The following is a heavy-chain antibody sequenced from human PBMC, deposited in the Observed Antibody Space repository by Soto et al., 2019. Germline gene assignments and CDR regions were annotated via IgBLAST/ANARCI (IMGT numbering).Heavy chain of an antibody. CDR1: GGSISRYY. V-gene: IGHV4-4*07. CDR2: IYTSGST. CDR3: ARDDQRLDYFDD. J-gene: IGHJ4*02. Sequence: PTQTLSLTCTVSGGSISRYYWSWIRQPAGKGLECLWRIYTSGSTNYSPSLQIRFTMSVATAKNHFSLKLSSVTASYPAVYYCARDDQRLDYFDDSAQGSLPNVS. D-gene: IGHD6-25*01.